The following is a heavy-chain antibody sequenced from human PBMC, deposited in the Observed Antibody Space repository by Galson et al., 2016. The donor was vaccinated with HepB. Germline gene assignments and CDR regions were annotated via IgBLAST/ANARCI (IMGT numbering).Heavy chain of an antibody. CDR1: GASVSRTGHY. Sequence: SETLSLTCTVPGASVSRTGHYWNWLRQPPGKGLEWIGCIYDSGRTTYNPSLQSRVTMSIDTSKKQFSLNLRSVTAADTAVYYFTRAADYGDYGQGMDVWGQGTMVIVSS. CDR2: IYDSGRT. CDR3: TRAADYGDYGQGMDV. J-gene: IGHJ6*02. D-gene: IGHD4-17*01. V-gene: IGHV4-61*08.